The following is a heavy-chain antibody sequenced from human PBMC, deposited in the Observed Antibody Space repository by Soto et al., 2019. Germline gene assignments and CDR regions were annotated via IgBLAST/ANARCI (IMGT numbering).Heavy chain of an antibody. D-gene: IGHD3-22*01. CDR1: GFTFSRYS. CDR3: ARGTYYYDSSRYSGI. Sequence: PGGALRLSCAGSGFTFSRYSMNWGRQAPGKGLEWVSYMSSSSSTIYHADSVKGRFTISRDNAKNSLYLQMNSLRAEDTAVYFCARGTYYYDSSRYSGIWGQGTMVTVSS. J-gene: IGHJ3*02. V-gene: IGHV3-48*01. CDR2: MSSSSSTI.